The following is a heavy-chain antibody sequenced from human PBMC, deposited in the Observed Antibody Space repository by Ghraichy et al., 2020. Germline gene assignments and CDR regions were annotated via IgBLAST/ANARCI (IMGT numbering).Heavy chain of an antibody. J-gene: IGHJ6*02. V-gene: IGHV1-8*01. D-gene: IGHD1-1*01. Sequence: ASVKVSCKASGYTFTSYDINWVRQATGQGLEWMGWMNPNSGNAGYAQKFQGRVTMTRNTSISTAYMELSSLRSEDTAVYYCARSSPPTENYYYYGMDVWGQGTTVTVSS. CDR2: MNPNSGNA. CDR3: ARSSPPTENYYYYGMDV. CDR1: GYTFTSYD.